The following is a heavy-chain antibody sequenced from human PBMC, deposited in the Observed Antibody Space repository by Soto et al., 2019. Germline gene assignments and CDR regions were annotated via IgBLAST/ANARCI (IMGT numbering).Heavy chain of an antibody. J-gene: IGHJ4*02. V-gene: IGHV5-51*01. CDR1: GYSFTSNA. CDR3: ARSQALDC. Sequence: PGESLKISWKVSGYSFTSNAIAWVRQVAGKGLEWMGLIYRGDADIRYSPSFEGRATLSADKSISTAYLQLGSLKASDSAMYCCARSQALDCWGQGTLVTVSS. CDR2: IYRGDADI.